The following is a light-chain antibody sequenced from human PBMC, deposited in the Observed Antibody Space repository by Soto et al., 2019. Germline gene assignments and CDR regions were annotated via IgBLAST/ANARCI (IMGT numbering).Light chain of an antibody. J-gene: IGLJ2*01. CDR2: DVN. V-gene: IGLV2-14*01. Sequence: QSVLTQPASVSGSPGQSITISCTGTSSDVGGYNYVSWYQQHPGKAPKLMIYDVNNRPSGVSTRFSGSKSGNTASLTISGLQAEDEADYYCSSYTSSSTNVVFGGGTQLTVL. CDR3: SSYTSSSTNVV. CDR1: SSDVGGYNY.